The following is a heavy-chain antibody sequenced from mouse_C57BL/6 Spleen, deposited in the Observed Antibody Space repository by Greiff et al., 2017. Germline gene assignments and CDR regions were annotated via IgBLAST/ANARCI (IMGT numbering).Heavy chain of an antibody. Sequence: QVQLQQPGAELVKPGASVKMSCKASGYTFTSYWITWVKQSPGQGLEWIGDIYPGSGSTNYNEKFKSKATLTVDTSSSTAYMQLSSLTSEDSAVXYCARRPYYYGSRDYYFDYWGQGTTLTVSS. CDR3: ARRPYYYGSRDYYFDY. CDR2: IYPGSGST. D-gene: IGHD1-1*01. J-gene: IGHJ2*01. V-gene: IGHV1-55*01. CDR1: GYTFTSYW.